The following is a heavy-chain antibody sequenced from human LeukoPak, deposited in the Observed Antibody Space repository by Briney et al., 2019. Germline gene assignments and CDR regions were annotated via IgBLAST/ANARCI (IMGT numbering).Heavy chain of an antibody. J-gene: IGHJ5*02. Sequence: ASVKVSCKASGYTFTSYYMHWVRQAPGQGLEWMGGFDPEDGETIYAQKFQGRVTMTEDTSTDTAYMELSSLRSEDTAVYYCATALYYDILTGGFDPWGQGTLVTVSS. CDR1: GYTFTSYY. D-gene: IGHD3-9*01. CDR3: ATALYYDILTGGFDP. CDR2: FDPEDGET. V-gene: IGHV1-24*01.